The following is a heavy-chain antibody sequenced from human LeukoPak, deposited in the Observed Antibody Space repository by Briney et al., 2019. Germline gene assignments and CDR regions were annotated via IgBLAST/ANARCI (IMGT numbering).Heavy chain of an antibody. CDR2: ISYDGSNK. CDR3: ARVQFGELYSYFDY. J-gene: IGHJ4*02. V-gene: IGHV3-30*03. D-gene: IGHD3-10*01. CDR1: GFTVSSNY. Sequence: GGSLRLSCAASGFTVSSNYMSWVRQAPGKGLEWVAVISYDGSNKYYADSVKGRFTISRDNSKKTLYLQMNSLRVEDTAVYYCARVQFGELYSYFDYWGQGTLVTVSS.